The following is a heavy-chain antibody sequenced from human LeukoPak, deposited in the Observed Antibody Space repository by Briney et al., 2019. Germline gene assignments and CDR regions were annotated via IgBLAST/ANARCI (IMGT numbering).Heavy chain of an antibody. J-gene: IGHJ4*02. D-gene: IGHD2-2*01. CDR2: ISAYNGNT. CDR3: AKGYCSSTSCPFDY. Sequence: GASVKVSCKASGYTFTGYYMHWVRQAPGQGLEWMVCISAYNGNTNYAQKLQGRVTMTTDTSTSTAYMELRSLRSDDTAVYYCAKGYCSSTSCPFDYWGQGTLVTVSS. CDR1: GYTFTGYY. V-gene: IGHV1-18*04.